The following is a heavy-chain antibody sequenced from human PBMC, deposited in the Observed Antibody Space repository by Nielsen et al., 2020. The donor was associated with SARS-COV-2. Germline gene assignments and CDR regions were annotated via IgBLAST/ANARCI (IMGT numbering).Heavy chain of an antibody. CDR1: GYTFTNYG. D-gene: IGHD3-9*01. CDR3: ARQGGPLLTGYYIEY. CDR2: IIPIFGTT. Sequence: SVKVSCKASGYTFTNYGIGWVRQAPGQGLEWMGGIIPIFGTTNYAPKFQGRVTISADELELSSLRSEDTAVYYCARQGGPLLTGYYIEYWGQGTLVTVSS. V-gene: IGHV1-69*13. J-gene: IGHJ4*02.